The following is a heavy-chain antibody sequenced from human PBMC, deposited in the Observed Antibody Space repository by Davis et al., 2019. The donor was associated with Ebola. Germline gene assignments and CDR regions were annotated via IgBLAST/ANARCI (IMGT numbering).Heavy chain of an antibody. CDR2: INSDGSST. Sequence: GESLKISCAASGFTFSSYSMNWVRQAPGKGLVWVSRINSDGSSTSYADSVKGRFTISRDNAKNTLYLQMNSLRAEDTAVYYCARGGGMAKINYYGMDVWGKGTTVTVSS. CDR1: GFTFSSYS. CDR3: ARGGGMAKINYYGMDV. V-gene: IGHV3-74*01. D-gene: IGHD5-24*01. J-gene: IGHJ6*04.